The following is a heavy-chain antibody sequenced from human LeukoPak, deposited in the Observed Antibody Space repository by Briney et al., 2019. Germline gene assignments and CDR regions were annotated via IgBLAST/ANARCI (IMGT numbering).Heavy chain of an antibody. Sequence: MTSETLSLTCTVSGGSISSGGYYWSWIRQHPGKGLEWIGHIAESGSTYYSPSLKSRVTISVDTSKNQFSLKLSSVTAADTAVYYCVRVDYYPSGTYINWFDPWGQGTQVTVSS. CDR3: VRVDYYPSGTYINWFDP. J-gene: IGHJ5*02. D-gene: IGHD3-10*01. V-gene: IGHV4-31*03. CDR1: GGSISSGGYY. CDR2: IAESGST.